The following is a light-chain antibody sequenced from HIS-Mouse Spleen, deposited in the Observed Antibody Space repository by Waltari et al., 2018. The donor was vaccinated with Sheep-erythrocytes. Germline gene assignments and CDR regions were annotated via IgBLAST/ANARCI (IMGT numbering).Light chain of an antibody. V-gene: IGKV1-39*01. J-gene: IGKJ3*01. CDR2: AAS. CDR1: QSISSY. CDR3: QQSYSTPQFT. Sequence: DIQMTQSPSSLSASVGDRVTITCRASQSISSYLYWYQQKPGKAPNLMIYAASSLQSGVPSRFSGSESGTDFTLTISSLQPEDFATYYCQQSYSTPQFTFGPGTKVDIK.